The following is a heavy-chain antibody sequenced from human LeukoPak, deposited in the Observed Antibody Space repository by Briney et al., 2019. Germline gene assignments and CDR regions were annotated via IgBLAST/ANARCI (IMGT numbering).Heavy chain of an antibody. CDR2: IYTSGST. V-gene: IGHV4-61*02. CDR1: GGSISSGSYY. Sequence: SSQTLSLTCTVSGGSISSGSYYWSWIRQPAGKGLEWIGRIYTSGSTNYNPSLKSRVTMSVDTSKNQFSLKLSSVTAADTAVYYCARDISYWRGYFDYWGQGTLVTVSS. J-gene: IGHJ4*02. CDR3: ARDISYWRGYFDY. D-gene: IGHD1-26*01.